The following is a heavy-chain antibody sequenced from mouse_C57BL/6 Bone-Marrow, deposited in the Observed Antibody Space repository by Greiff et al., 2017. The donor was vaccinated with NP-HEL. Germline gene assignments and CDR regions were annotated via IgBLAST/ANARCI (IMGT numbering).Heavy chain of an antibody. CDR3: ERQEDNWDWYYDV. CDR2: IHPSDSYT. V-gene: IGHV1-50*01. Sequence: VRLQQPGAELVKPGASVKLSCKASGYTFTSYWMQWVKQRPGQGLEWIGEIHPSDSYTNYNQKFKGKATLTVDTSSSTAYMQLSSLTSEDSAVYYCERQEDNWDWYYDVWGTGTTVTVSS. J-gene: IGHJ1*03. D-gene: IGHD4-1*01. CDR1: GYTFTSYW.